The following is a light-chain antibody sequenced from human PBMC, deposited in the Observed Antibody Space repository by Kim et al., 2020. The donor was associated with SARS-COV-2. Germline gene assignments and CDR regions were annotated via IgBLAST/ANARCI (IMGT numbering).Light chain of an antibody. V-gene: IGLV2-14*04. J-gene: IGLJ3*02. CDR3: CSYTTSRTLL. CDR2: DVS. Sequence: GQYITISCTGTSSDVGNYNYVSWYQQHPGKAPKLMIFDVSNRPSGISYRFSGSKSGNTASLTISGLQAEDEADYYCCSYTTSRTLLFGGGTKLTVL. CDR1: SSDVGNYNY.